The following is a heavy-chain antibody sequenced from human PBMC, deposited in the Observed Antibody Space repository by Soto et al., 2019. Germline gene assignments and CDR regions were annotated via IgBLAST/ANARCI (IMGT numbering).Heavy chain of an antibody. D-gene: IGHD3-3*01. V-gene: IGHV3-33*01. Sequence: GGSLRLSCAASGFTFSSYGMHWVRQAPGKGLEWVAVIWYDGSNKYYADSVKGRFTISRDNSKNTLYLQMNSLRAEDTAVYYCVRDRHYDFWSGYYQYYYYYMDVWGKGTTVTVSS. J-gene: IGHJ6*03. CDR2: IWYDGSNK. CDR3: VRDRHYDFWSGYYQYYYYYMDV. CDR1: GFTFSSYG.